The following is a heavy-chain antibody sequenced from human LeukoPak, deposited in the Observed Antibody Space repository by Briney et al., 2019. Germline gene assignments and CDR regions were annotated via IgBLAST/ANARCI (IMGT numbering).Heavy chain of an antibody. J-gene: IGHJ4*02. Sequence: SETLSLTCAVYGGSFSGYYWSWIRQPPGKGLEWIGEINHSGSTDYNPSLKCRVTVSVDTSKNQFSLKLSSVTAADTAVYYCARGNTIFGVVPRGDYFDYWGQGTLVTVSS. CDR1: GGSFSGYY. CDR2: INHSGST. CDR3: ARGNTIFGVVPRGDYFDY. V-gene: IGHV4-34*01. D-gene: IGHD3-3*01.